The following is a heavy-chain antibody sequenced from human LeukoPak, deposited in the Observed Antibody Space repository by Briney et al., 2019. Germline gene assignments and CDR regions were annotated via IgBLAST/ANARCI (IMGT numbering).Heavy chain of an antibody. CDR1: GFTFSSYA. CDR2: ISGSGGST. CDR3: AKLEYVEGAIDY. V-gene: IGHV3-23*01. J-gene: IGHJ4*02. D-gene: IGHD1-26*01. Sequence: PGGSLRLSCAASGFTFSSYAMSWVRQAPGKGREWVSAISGSGGSTYSADSVKGRFTISRDNSKNTLYLQMNSLRAEDTAVYYCAKLEYVEGAIDYWGQGTLVTVSS.